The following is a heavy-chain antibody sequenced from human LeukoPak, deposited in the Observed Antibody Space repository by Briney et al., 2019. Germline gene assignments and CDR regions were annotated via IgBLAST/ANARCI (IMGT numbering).Heavy chain of an antibody. D-gene: IGHD6-25*01. V-gene: IGHV1-2*06. CDR2: INPNSGGT. Sequence: ASVKVSCKASGYTFTGYYMHWVRQAPGQGLEWMGRINPNSGGTNYAQKFQGRVTMTRDTSISTAYMELSRLRSDDTAVYYCARAAPRDYYYGMDVWGQGTTVTVSS. CDR1: GYTFTGYY. CDR3: ARAAPRDYYYGMDV. J-gene: IGHJ6*02.